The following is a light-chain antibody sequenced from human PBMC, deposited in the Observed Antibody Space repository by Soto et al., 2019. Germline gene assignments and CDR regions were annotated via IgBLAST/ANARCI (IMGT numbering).Light chain of an antibody. CDR1: QSISTW. V-gene: IGKV1-5*03. CDR3: QQYNTYQT. J-gene: IGKJ1*01. Sequence: DIQMTQSPSTLSASVGDRVTITCRASQSISTWLAWYQQKPGKAPKLLIYKASSLESGVPSRFSGSGSGTEFTLTISSLQHDDFATYYCQQYNTYQTFGQGTKVDTK. CDR2: KAS.